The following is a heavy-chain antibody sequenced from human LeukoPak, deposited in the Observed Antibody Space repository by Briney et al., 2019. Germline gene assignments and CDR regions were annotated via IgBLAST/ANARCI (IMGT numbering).Heavy chain of an antibody. D-gene: IGHD6-19*01. Sequence: VGSLRLSCAASGFTFSTYAMTWVRQAPGKGLHYVSAISIGGNTFYADSVKGRFTISRDNSKNTLYLQMSSLRVEDTAAHYCARIVQWPKGFDHWGQGTLVTVAS. CDR1: GFTFSTYA. CDR2: ISIGGNT. CDR3: ARIVQWPKGFDH. V-gene: IGHV3-23*01. J-gene: IGHJ4*02.